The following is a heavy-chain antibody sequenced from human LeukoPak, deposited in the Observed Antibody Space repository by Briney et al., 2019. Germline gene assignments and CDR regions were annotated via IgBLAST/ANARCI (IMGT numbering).Heavy chain of an antibody. CDR1: GYTSTSYY. J-gene: IGHJ4*02. V-gene: IGHV1-46*01. D-gene: IGHD1-1*01. Sequence: ASVKVSCKASGYTSTSYYMHWVRQAPGQGLEWMGIINPSGGSTSYAQKFQGRVTMTRDTSTSTVYMELSSLRSEDTAVYYCARDSWDDVSFDYWGQGTLVTVSS. CDR2: INPSGGST. CDR3: ARDSWDDVSFDY.